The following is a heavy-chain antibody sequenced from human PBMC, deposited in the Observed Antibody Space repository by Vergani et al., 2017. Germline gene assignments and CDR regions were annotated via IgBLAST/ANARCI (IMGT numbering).Heavy chain of an antibody. CDR3: ARVPLDSSGYYLDY. D-gene: IGHD3-22*01. J-gene: IGHJ4*02. CDR1: GGSISSGSYY. V-gene: IGHV4-61*02. CDR2: IYTSGST. Sequence: QVQLQESGPGLVKPSQTLSLTCTVSGGSISSGSYYWSWIRQPAGKGLEWIGRIYTSGSTNYNPSLKSRVTISVDTSKNQFSLKLSSVTAADTAVYYCARVPLDSSGYYLDYWGQGTLVTVSS.